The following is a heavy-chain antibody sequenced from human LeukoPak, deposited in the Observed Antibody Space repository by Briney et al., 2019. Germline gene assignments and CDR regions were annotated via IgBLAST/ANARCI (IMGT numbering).Heavy chain of an antibody. CDR3: ARIPLYCSSTSCYYY. CDR1: GYTFTGYY. Sequence: ASVKVSCKASGYTFTGYYMHWVRQAPGQGLEWMGWINPNSGGTNYAQKFQGRVTMTRDTSISTAYMELSRLRSDDTAVYYCARIPLYCSSTSCYYYWGQGTLVTVSS. CDR2: INPNSGGT. D-gene: IGHD2-2*01. J-gene: IGHJ4*02. V-gene: IGHV1-2*02.